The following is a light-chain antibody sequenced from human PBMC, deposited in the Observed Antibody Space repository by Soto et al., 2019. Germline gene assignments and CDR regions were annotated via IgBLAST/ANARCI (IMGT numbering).Light chain of an antibody. V-gene: IGKV3-20*01. CDR1: QSLSSSQ. CDR2: DAS. J-gene: IGKJ1*01. CDR3: QQYGSSPRT. Sequence: EIVLTHSPGTLSLSPGERATLSCRASQSLSSSQLAWYQQKPGQAPRLLIHDASSRATGISDRFTGSGSGTDFTLTITTLEPEDFAVYYRQQYGSSPRTFGLGTKVDIK.